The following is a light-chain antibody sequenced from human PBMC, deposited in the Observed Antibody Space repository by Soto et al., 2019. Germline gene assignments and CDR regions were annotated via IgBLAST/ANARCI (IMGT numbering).Light chain of an antibody. CDR3: SSYAGSNNFDV. CDR2: EVS. J-gene: IGLJ1*01. V-gene: IGLV2-8*01. Sequence: QSLLTQPPSASGSPGQSVTISCNGTSSDVGGYNYVSWYQQHPGKAPKLMIYEVSKRPSGVPDRFSGSKSGNTASLTVSGLQAEDEADYYCSSYAGSNNFDVFGTGTKVTVL. CDR1: SSDVGGYNY.